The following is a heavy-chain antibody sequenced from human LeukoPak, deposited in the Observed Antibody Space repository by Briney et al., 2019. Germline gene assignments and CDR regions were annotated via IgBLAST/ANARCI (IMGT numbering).Heavy chain of an antibody. J-gene: IGHJ6*02. V-gene: IGHV3-74*01. CDR1: GFTFSSYW. Sequence: GGSLRLSCAASGFTFSSYWMHWVRQAPGKGLVWVSRINSDGSSTNYADSVKGRFTISRDNAKNTLCLQMNSLRAEDTAVYYCAKLAVDTGMINYYYGMDVWGQGTTVTVSS. CDR3: AKLAVDTGMINYYYGMDV. D-gene: IGHD5-18*01. CDR2: INSDGSST.